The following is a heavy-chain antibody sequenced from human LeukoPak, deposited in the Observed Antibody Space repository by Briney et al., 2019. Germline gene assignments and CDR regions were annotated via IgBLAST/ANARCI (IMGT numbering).Heavy chain of an antibody. V-gene: IGHV1-2*02. CDR1: GYTFTGYY. D-gene: IGHD2-2*03. J-gene: IGHJ4*02. CDR2: INPNSGGT. Sequence: GASVKVSCKASGYTFTGYYMHWVRLAPGQGLEWMGWINPNSGGTNYAQKFQGRVTMTRDTSISTAYMELSRLRSDDTAVYYCARDLDIVVVPAAKDDYWGQGTLVTVSS. CDR3: ARDLDIVVVPAAKDDY.